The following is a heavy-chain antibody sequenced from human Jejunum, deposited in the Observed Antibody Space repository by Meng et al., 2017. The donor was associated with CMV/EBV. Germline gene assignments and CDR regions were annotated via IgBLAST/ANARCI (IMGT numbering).Heavy chain of an antibody. CDR2: IYHTGTP. D-gene: IGHD4-23*01. J-gene: IGHJ4*02. Sequence: SGGSITSGAYYWAWIRQPPGKGLEWIANIYHTGTPYYNPSLKSRLTISLDTSNNHFSLRLSSVTAADTAVYYCASVDMATMVKLDNWGQGTLVTVSS. V-gene: IGHV4-30-4*08. CDR3: ASVDMATMVKLDN. CDR1: GGSITSGAYY.